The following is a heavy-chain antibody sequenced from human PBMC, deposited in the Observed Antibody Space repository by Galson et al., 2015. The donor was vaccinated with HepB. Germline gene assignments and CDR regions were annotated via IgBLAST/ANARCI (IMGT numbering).Heavy chain of an antibody. D-gene: IGHD4-17*01. CDR1: GDAFSTHG. V-gene: IGHV1-69*06. CDR3: ARHQDYEDWFDP. Sequence: SCKAFGDAFSTHGISWVRQAPGQGLEWMGRIIPIFGTTNLAQKFQGRVTITADKSTSTVYMELSSLRSEDTAVYYCARHQDYEDWFDPWGQGILVTVSS. J-gene: IGHJ5*02. CDR2: IIPIFGTT.